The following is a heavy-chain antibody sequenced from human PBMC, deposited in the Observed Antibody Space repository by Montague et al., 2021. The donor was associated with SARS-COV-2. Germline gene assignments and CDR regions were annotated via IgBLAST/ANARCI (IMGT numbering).Heavy chain of an antibody. Sequence: SETLSLTCTVSGGSISSRSYYWGWIRQPPGRGLEWIGSIYYSGSTYYNPSLKSRVTISVDTSKNQFSLKLSSVTAADTAVYYCARVKTPRYYDILTGYSKYYGTDVWGQGTTVTVSS. CDR3: ARVKTPRYYDILTGYSKYYGTDV. CDR2: IYYSGST. J-gene: IGHJ6*02. V-gene: IGHV4-39*07. D-gene: IGHD3-9*01. CDR1: GGSISSRSYY.